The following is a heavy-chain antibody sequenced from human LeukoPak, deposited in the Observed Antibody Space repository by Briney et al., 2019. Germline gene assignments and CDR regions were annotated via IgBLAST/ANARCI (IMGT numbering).Heavy chain of an antibody. J-gene: IGHJ6*02. V-gene: IGHV3-48*04. CDR3: ASDCSGGSCYSLYYYYGMDV. CDR2: ISSSSSTI. CDR1: GFTFSSYS. D-gene: IGHD2-15*01. Sequence: GGSLRLSCAASGFTFSSYSMNWVRQAPGKGLEWVSYISSSSSTIYYADSVKGRFTISRDNAKNSLYLQMNSLRAEDTAVYYCASDCSGGSCYSLYYYYGMDVWGQGTTITVSS.